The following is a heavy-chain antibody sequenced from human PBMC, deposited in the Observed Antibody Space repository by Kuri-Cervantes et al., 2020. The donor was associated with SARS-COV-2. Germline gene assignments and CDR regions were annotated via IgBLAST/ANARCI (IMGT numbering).Heavy chain of an antibody. V-gene: IGHV3-7*02. CDR3: ARAPSGSPTDY. Sequence: GESLKISCAASGFTFSSYWMSWVRQAPGKGLEWVANIKQDGSEKYYADSVKGRFTISRDNAKNSLYLQMNSLRVEDTAVYFCARAPSGSPTDYWGQGTLVTVSS. CDR1: GFTFSSYW. J-gene: IGHJ4*02. CDR2: IKQDGSEK. D-gene: IGHD1-26*01.